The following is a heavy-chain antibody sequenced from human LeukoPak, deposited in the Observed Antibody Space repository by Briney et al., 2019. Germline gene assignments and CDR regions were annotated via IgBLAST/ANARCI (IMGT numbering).Heavy chain of an antibody. D-gene: IGHD2-2*01. J-gene: IGHJ1*01. Sequence: QPGGSLRLSCAASGFTVSSNYMTWVRQAPGKGLEWVSLIYSGGSTHYADSVKGRFTISRDNSKNTLYLQMNSLRAEDTAVYYCAKEATLGYRSSTSCYRKEVRYFQHWGQGTLVTVSS. CDR3: AKEATLGYRSSTSCYRKEVRYFQH. CDR1: GFTVSSNY. V-gene: IGHV3-66*01. CDR2: IYSGGST.